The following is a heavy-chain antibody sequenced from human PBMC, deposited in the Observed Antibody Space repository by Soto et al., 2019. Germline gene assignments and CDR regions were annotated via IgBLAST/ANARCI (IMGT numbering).Heavy chain of an antibody. V-gene: IGHV3-7*01. CDR1: GFTFSSYW. CDR3: ARKAYNYDFADC. CDR2: IKEDGSEK. Sequence: GGSLRLSCAASGFTFSSYWMSWDRQAPGKGLEWVANIKEDGSEKYYVDSVKGRFTISRDNAKNSLYLQMNSLRAEDTAVYYCARKAYNYDFADCWGQGTLVTVSS. J-gene: IGHJ4*02. D-gene: IGHD3-22*01.